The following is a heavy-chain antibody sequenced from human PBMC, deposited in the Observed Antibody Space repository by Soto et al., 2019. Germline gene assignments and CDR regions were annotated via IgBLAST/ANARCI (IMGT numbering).Heavy chain of an antibody. V-gene: IGHV3-33*01. CDR3: ARVGYYDSSGYPYY. J-gene: IGHJ4*02. CDR2: IWYDGSNK. D-gene: IGHD3-22*01. Sequence: QVQLVESGGGVVQPGRSLRLSCAESGFTFSSYGMHWVRQAPGKGLEWVAVIWYDGSNKYYADSVKGRFTISRDNSKNTLYLQMNSLRAEDTAVYYCARVGYYDSSGYPYYWGQGTLVTVSS. CDR1: GFTFSSYG.